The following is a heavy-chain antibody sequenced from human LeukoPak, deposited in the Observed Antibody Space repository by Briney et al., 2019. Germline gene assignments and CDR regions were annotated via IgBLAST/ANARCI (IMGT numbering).Heavy chain of an antibody. D-gene: IGHD3-9*01. CDR1: GFTFSSYG. V-gene: IGHV3-33*01. CDR2: IWYDGSNK. J-gene: IGHJ4*02. Sequence: GGSLRLSCAASGFTFSSYGMHWVRQAPGKGLEWVAVIWYDGSNKYYADPVKGRFTISRDNSKNTLYLQMNSLRAEDTAVYYCARDTTGYHYYFDYWGQGTLVTVSS. CDR3: ARDTTGYHYYFDY.